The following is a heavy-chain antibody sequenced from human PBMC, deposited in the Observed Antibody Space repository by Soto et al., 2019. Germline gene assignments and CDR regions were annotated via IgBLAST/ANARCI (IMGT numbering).Heavy chain of an antibody. J-gene: IGHJ6*02. Sequence: GGSLRLSCAASGFTFSSYEMNWVRQAPGKGLEWVSYISSSGSTIYYADSVKGRFTISRDNAKNSLYLQMNSLRAEDTAVYYCARDLNYGDHVPYYYGMDVWGQGTTVTVSS. D-gene: IGHD4-17*01. CDR3: ARDLNYGDHVPYYYGMDV. CDR2: ISSSGSTI. CDR1: GFTFSSYE. V-gene: IGHV3-48*03.